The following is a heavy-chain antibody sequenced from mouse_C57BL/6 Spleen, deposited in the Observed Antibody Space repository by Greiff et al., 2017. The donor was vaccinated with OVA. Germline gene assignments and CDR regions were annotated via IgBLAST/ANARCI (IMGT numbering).Heavy chain of an antibody. CDR3: TPFTTEGFAY. V-gene: IGHV14-4*01. D-gene: IGHD1-1*01. CDR1: GFNIKDDY. Sequence: VQLQQSGAELVRPGASVKLSCTASGFNIKDDYMHWVKQRPEQGLEWIGWIDPENGDTEYASKFQGKATITADTSSNTAYLQLSSLTSEDTAVYYCTPFTTEGFAYWGQGTLVTVSA. J-gene: IGHJ3*01. CDR2: IDPENGDT.